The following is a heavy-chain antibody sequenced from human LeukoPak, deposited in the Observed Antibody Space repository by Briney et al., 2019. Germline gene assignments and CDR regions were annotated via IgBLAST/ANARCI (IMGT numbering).Heavy chain of an antibody. D-gene: IGHD4-17*01. V-gene: IGHV3-21*04. CDR1: GFTFSSYA. Sequence: GGSLRLSCAASGFTFSSYAMNWVRQAPGKGLEWVSCIHGSASYNYYADSVKGRFTISRDNAKNSLYLQMNSLRAEDTAVYYCARAPSYGDYGNGMDVWGQGTTVTVSS. J-gene: IGHJ6*02. CDR2: IHGSASYN. CDR3: ARAPSYGDYGNGMDV.